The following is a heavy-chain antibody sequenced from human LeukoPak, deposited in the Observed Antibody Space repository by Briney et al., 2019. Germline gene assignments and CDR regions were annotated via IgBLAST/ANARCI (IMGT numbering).Heavy chain of an antibody. CDR1: GGSISSYY. D-gene: IGHD6-19*01. CDR3: ACAYSSGWYYYYGMDV. Sequence: SETLSLTCTVSGGSISSYYWSWIRQPPGKGLEWIGYIYYSGSTNYNPSLKSRVTISVDTSKNQFSLKLSSVTAADTAVYYCACAYSSGWYYYYGMDVWGQGTTVTVSS. V-gene: IGHV4-59*01. CDR2: IYYSGST. J-gene: IGHJ6*02.